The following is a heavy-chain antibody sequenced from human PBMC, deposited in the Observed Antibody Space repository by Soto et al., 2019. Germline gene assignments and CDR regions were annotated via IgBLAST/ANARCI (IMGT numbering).Heavy chain of an antibody. Sequence: GSLRLSCAASGFTFSDDYMSWIRQAPGKGLEWVSYISSSSSYTNYADSVKGRFTISRDNAKNSLYLQMNSLRAEDTAVYYCARDLESGQFDPWGQGTLVTVSS. CDR2: ISSSSSYT. CDR3: ARDLESGQFDP. V-gene: IGHV3-11*06. CDR1: GFTFSDDY. J-gene: IGHJ5*02. D-gene: IGHD3-3*01.